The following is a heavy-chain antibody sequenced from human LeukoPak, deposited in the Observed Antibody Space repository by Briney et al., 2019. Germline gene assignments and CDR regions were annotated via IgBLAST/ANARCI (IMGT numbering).Heavy chain of an antibody. V-gene: IGHV3-7*01. CDR2: IKQDGSDK. Sequence: RGSLRLSCAASGFTFSSYWMSWVRQAPGKGLEWVANIKQDGSDKYYVDSVKGRFTISRDNAKNSLYLQMNSLRAEDTAVYYCARDRLLEDRDYSSYYYMDVWGKGTTVTVSS. D-gene: IGHD1-1*01. CDR3: ARDRLLEDRDYSSYYYMDV. CDR1: GFTFSSYW. J-gene: IGHJ6*03.